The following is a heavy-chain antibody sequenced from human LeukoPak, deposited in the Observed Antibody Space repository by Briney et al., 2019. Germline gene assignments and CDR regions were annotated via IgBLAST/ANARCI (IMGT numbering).Heavy chain of an antibody. V-gene: IGHV4-31*03. J-gene: IGHJ4*02. CDR3: ARERVVVGYSYGHSDY. CDR2: IYYSGST. Sequence: SEPLSLTCTVSGGSISSGGYYWSWIRQHPGKGLEWIGYIYYSGSTYYNPSLKSRVTISVDTSKNQFSLKLSSVTAADTAVYYCARERVVVGYSYGHSDYWGQGTLVTVPS. CDR1: GGSISSGGYY. D-gene: IGHD5-18*01.